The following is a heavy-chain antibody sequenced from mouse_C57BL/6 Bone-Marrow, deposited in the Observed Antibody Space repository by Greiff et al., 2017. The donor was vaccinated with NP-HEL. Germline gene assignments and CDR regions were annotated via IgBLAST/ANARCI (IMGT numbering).Heavy chain of an antibody. Sequence: VQLQQPGAELVKPGASVKMSCKASGYTFTSYWITWVKQRPGQGLEWIGDIYPGSGSTNYNEKFKSKATLTVDTSSSTAYMQLSSLTSEDSAVYYCAREDYYGSRWFAYWGQGTLVTVSA. J-gene: IGHJ3*01. V-gene: IGHV1-55*01. CDR3: AREDYYGSRWFAY. CDR2: IYPGSGST. D-gene: IGHD1-1*01. CDR1: GYTFTSYW.